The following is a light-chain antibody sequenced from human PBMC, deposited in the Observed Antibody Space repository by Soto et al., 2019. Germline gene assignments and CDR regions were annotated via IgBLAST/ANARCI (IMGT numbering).Light chain of an antibody. V-gene: IGKV1-39*01. CDR1: QTIGSW. J-gene: IGKJ1*01. Sequence: DIQMTQSPSTLSASVGDRVTITCRASQTIGSWLAWYQQKTGKAPKLLIYAASSLQSGVKSRFSGSGSGTDFTLTIRSMQTEEFATYYCQQSYSTPRTFGQGNKVDIK. CDR3: QQSYSTPRT. CDR2: AAS.